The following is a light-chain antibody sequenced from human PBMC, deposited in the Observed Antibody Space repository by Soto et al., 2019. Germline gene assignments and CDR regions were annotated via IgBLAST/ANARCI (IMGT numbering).Light chain of an antibody. CDR3: QQRQYWPPIT. J-gene: IGKJ5*01. Sequence: EIVLTQSPATLSSFPGDRVTLSCRASQYINTRLAWYQHRPGQAPRLLIYQTSIRAAGIPARFSASGTGADFTLTISSLEPEDFAVYYCQQRQYWPPITFGQGTRLEIK. CDR2: QTS. V-gene: IGKV3-11*01. CDR1: QYINTR.